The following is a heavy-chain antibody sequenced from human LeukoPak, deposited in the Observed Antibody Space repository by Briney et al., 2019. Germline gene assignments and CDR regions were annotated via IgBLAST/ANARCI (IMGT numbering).Heavy chain of an antibody. Sequence: SETLSLTCTVSGGSISSSSYYWGWIRQPPGKGLEWIGSIYYSGSTYYNPSLKSRVTISVDTSKNQFSLKLSSVTAADTAVYYCARVTSSNQSGQNYYYYMDVWGKGTTVTVSS. CDR1: GGSISSSSYY. V-gene: IGHV4-39*07. J-gene: IGHJ6*03. D-gene: IGHD4-11*01. CDR3: ARVTSSNQSGQNYYYYMDV. CDR2: IYYSGST.